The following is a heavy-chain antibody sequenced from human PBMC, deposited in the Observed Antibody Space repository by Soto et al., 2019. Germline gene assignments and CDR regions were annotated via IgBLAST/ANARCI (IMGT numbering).Heavy chain of an antibody. J-gene: IGHJ6*02. CDR1: GYTFTSYD. D-gene: IGHD6-19*01. Sequence: QVQLVQSGAEVKKPGASVKVSCKASGYTFTSYDINWVRQATGQGLEWMGWMNPNSGNTGYAQKVQGRVTMTRNTSIRTAYMELSSLRSEDTAVYYCARASSGWATYYYYYGMDVWGQGTTVTVSS. CDR3: ARASSGWATYYYYYGMDV. V-gene: IGHV1-8*01. CDR2: MNPNSGNT.